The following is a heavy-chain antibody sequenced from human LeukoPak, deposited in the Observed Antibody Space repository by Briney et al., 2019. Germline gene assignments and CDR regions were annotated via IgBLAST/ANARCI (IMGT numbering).Heavy chain of an antibody. V-gene: IGHV4-34*01. D-gene: IGHD1-1*01. CDR3: ARHAWNGWYFDL. Sequence: SETLSLTCVVYGGSFSDHSWSWIRQPPGNGLEWIGEVSHSGRTTYNPSLMSRVSISADTSNKQFSLKLNFVTAADTAVYLCARHAWNGWYFDLWGRGTLVTVSS. J-gene: IGHJ2*01. CDR1: GGSFSDHS. CDR2: VSHSGRT.